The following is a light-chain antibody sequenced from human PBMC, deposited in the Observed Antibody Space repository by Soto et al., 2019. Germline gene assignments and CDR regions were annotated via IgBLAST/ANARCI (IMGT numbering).Light chain of an antibody. CDR1: SIDVDDY. Sequence: QSALTQPRSVSGSPGQSVTISCSGTSIDVDDYVSWYQQHPGKAPKVIIYDVTERPSGVPDRFSGSKSGNAASLTVSGLQAEDEADYYCCAHVGSSTYVFGSGTKLTVL. V-gene: IGLV2-11*01. J-gene: IGLJ1*01. CDR3: CAHVGSSTYV. CDR2: DVT.